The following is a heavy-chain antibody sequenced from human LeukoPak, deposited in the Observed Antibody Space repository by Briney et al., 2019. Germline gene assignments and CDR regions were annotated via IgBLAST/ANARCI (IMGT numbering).Heavy chain of an antibody. V-gene: IGHV4-31*03. D-gene: IGHD3-3*01. CDR2: IYYSGST. Sequence: SQTLSLTCTVSGGSISSGGYYWSWIRQHPGNGLEWIGYIYYSGSTYYNPSLKSRVTISVDTSKNQFSLKLSSVTAADTAVYYCARERSGYPYYFDYWGQGALVTVSS. CDR3: ARERSGYPYYFDY. J-gene: IGHJ4*02. CDR1: GGSISSGGYY.